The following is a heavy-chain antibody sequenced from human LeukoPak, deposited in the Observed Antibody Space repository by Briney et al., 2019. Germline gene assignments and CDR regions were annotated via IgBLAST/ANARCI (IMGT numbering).Heavy chain of an antibody. CDR1: GYTFTSYY. CDR2: INPSGGST. Sequence: ASVKVSCKASGYTFTSYYMHWVRQAPGQGLEWMGIINPSGGSTSYAQKFQGRITMTRDTSTSTVYMELSSLRSEDTAVYYCASLAVDYTFDYWGQGTLVTVSS. V-gene: IGHV1-46*01. CDR3: ASLAVDYTFDY. D-gene: IGHD2-2*02. J-gene: IGHJ4*02.